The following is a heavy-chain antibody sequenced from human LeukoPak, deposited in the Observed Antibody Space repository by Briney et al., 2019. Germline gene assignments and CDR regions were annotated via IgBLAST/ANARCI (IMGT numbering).Heavy chain of an antibody. Sequence: GGSLRLSCAASGFTFSNAWMSWVRQAPGKGLEWVGCIKSKTDGGTTDYAAPVKGRFTISRDDSKNTLYLQMNSLKTEDTAVYYCTTADSSSSVEGYYYYYMDVWGKGTTVTVSS. V-gene: IGHV3-15*01. CDR3: TTADSSSSVEGYYYYYMDV. CDR2: IKSKTDGGTT. D-gene: IGHD6-6*01. CDR1: GFTFSNAW. J-gene: IGHJ6*03.